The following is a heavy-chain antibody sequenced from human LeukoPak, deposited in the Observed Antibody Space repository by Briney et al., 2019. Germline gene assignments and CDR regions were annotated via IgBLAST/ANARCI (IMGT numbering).Heavy chain of an antibody. V-gene: IGHV3-11*01. CDR3: AKVLRSAYYMDV. CDR2: ISSSGSTI. D-gene: IGHD2-8*01. Sequence: GGSLRLSCAASGFTFSDYYMSWIRQAPGKGLEWVSYISSSGSTIYYADSVKGRFTISRDNAKNSLYLQMNSLRAEDTAVYYSAKVLRSAYYMDVWGKGTTVTVSS. CDR1: GFTFSDYY. J-gene: IGHJ6*03.